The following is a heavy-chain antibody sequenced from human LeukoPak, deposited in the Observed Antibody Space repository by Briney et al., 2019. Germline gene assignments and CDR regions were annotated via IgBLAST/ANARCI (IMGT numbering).Heavy chain of an antibody. CDR1: GGTFSSYA. V-gene: IGHV1-69*04. J-gene: IGHJ6*02. CDR2: IIPILGIA. Sequence: ASVKVSCKASGGTFSSYAISGVRPAPGQGPEWVGRIIPILGIATYAQKFQGRVTITADKSTSTAYMELSSLRSEDTAVYYCARVGITMVRGVPHYYYYYGMDVWGQGTTVTVSS. CDR3: ARVGITMVRGVPHYYYYYGMDV. D-gene: IGHD3-10*01.